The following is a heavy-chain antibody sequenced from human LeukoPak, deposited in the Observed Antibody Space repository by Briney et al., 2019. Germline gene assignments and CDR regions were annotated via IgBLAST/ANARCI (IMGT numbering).Heavy chain of an antibody. J-gene: IGHJ4*02. Sequence: NTSETLSLTCTVSGESISGFYWSWIRQPPGKGLEWIGYIYYSGSTNYNPSLKSRVTISVDTSKNQFSLKLSSVTAADTAVYYCARGGYCGGDCYFYYWGQGTLVTVSS. V-gene: IGHV4-59*01. CDR3: ARGGYCGGDCYFYY. CDR1: GESISGFY. CDR2: IYYSGST. D-gene: IGHD2-21*02.